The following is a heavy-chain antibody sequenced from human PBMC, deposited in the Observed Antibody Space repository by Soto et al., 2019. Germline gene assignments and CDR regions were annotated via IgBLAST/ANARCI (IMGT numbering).Heavy chain of an antibody. D-gene: IGHD3-10*01. CDR1: GGTISSSGYY. V-gene: IGHV4-39*01. CDR2: IYYSGST. Sequence: SETLSLTSTVSGGTISSSGYYWGWIRQPPGKGLEWIGSIYYSGSTYYNPSLKSRVTISVDTSKNQFSLKLSSVTAADTAVYYCARTNYYGSGSFPLYYFDYWGQGALVTVSS. J-gene: IGHJ4*02. CDR3: ARTNYYGSGSFPLYYFDY.